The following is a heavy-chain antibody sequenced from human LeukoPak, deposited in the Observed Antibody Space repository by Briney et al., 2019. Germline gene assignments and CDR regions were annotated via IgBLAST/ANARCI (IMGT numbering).Heavy chain of an antibody. Sequence: PGRSLRLSCAASGFTFSSYAMHWVRQAPGKGLEWVAVISYDGSNKYYADSVKGRFTISRDNSKNTLYLQMNSLRAEDTAVYYCARGLLRYYYDSSNNYWGQGILVTVSS. CDR1: GFTFSSYA. CDR3: ARGLLRYYYDSSNNY. J-gene: IGHJ4*02. D-gene: IGHD3-22*01. CDR2: ISYDGSNK. V-gene: IGHV3-30-3*01.